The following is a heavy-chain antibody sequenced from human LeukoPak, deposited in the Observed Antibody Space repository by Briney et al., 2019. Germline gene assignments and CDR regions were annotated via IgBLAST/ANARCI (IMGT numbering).Heavy chain of an antibody. D-gene: IGHD5-12*01. J-gene: IGHJ4*02. CDR3: AKAHSGSFDY. Sequence: GGSLRLSCAASGFIFSSYGMHWVRQAPGKGLEWVAVISYDGSNKYYADSVKGRFTISRDNSKNTLYLQMNSLRAEDTAVYYCAKAHSGSFDYWGQGTLVTVSS. V-gene: IGHV3-30*18. CDR2: ISYDGSNK. CDR1: GFIFSSYG.